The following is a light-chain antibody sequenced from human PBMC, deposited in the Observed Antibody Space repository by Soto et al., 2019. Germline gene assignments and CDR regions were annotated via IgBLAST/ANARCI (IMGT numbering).Light chain of an antibody. CDR2: EVS. J-gene: IGLJ1*01. CDR3: SAYTVSRTYV. Sequence: QSALTQPASVSGSPGQSITISCTGTSSDVGGYNYVSWSQQHPGKAPKLVIYEVSNRPSGVSYRFSGSKSGNTASLTISGLQGEDEADYYCSAYTVSRTYVFGTGTKLTVL. CDR1: SSDVGGYNY. V-gene: IGLV2-14*01.